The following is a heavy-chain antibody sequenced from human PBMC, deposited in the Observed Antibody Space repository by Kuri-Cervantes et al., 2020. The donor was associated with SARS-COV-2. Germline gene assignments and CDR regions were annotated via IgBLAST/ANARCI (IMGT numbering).Heavy chain of an antibody. V-gene: IGHV1-3*01. D-gene: IGHD2-2*01. CDR2: INAGNGDT. CDR3: ARDLPYCSRASCSRFDY. Sequence: ASVKVSCKASGYTFTDYAIHWVRQAPEQRLEWMGWINAGNGDTRYSQKFRGRVTITRDTSASTAYMDLSSLRSEDTALYYCARDLPYCSRASCSRFDYWGQGTLVTVSS. CDR1: GYTFTDYA. J-gene: IGHJ4*02.